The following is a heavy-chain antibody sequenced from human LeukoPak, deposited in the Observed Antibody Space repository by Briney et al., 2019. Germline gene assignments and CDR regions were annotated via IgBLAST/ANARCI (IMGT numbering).Heavy chain of an antibody. CDR3: ARGAGGYRLDP. Sequence: SGPRLVKPSETLSLTCTVSGGSISDYHWTWIRQPPGKALEYIGYIYNRGTTYYNPSLKGRVTISADTSKKQFSLKLTSLTAADTAVYYCARGAGGYRLDPWGQGTLVTVSS. V-gene: IGHV4-59*01. J-gene: IGHJ5*02. CDR2: IYNRGTT. CDR1: GGSISDYH. D-gene: IGHD1-1*01.